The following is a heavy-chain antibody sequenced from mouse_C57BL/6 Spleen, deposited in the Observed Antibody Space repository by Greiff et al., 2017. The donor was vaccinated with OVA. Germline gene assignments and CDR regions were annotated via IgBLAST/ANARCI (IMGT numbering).Heavy chain of an antibody. D-gene: IGHD2-3*01. CDR3: AREDDGYYEAWFAY. CDR2: ISDGGSYT. Sequence: EVKLMESGGGLVKPGGSLKLSCAASGFTFSSYAMSWVRQTPEKRLAWVATISDGGSYTYYPDNVKGRFTISRDNAKNNLYLQMSHLKSEDTAMYYCAREDDGYYEAWFAYWGQGTLVTVSA. CDR1: GFTFSSYA. J-gene: IGHJ3*01. V-gene: IGHV5-4*01.